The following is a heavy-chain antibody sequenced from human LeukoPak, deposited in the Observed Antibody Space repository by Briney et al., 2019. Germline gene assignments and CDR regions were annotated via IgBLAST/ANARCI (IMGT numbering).Heavy chain of an antibody. Sequence: ASVKVSCKASGYTSTSYALHWVRQAPGQRLEWMGWINAGNGNTKYSQKFQGRVTITRDTSASTAYMELSSLRSEDTAVYYCATSITVAPDAFDIWGQGTMVTVSS. CDR3: ATSITVAPDAFDI. CDR1: GYTSTSYA. J-gene: IGHJ3*02. V-gene: IGHV1-3*01. D-gene: IGHD6-19*01. CDR2: INAGNGNT.